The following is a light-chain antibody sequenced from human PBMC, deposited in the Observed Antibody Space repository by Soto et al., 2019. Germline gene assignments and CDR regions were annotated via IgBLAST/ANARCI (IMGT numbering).Light chain of an antibody. CDR2: DVS. Sequence: QSALTQPRSVSGSPGQSVTISCTGTSSDVGDYNFVSWYQQHPGKAPKLVIYDVSKRPSGVPDRFSGSKSGNTASLTISGLQGDDEADHYCCSYAGSYTYVFGSATKFTVL. CDR3: CSYAGSYTYV. CDR1: SSDVGDYNF. V-gene: IGLV2-11*01. J-gene: IGLJ1*01.